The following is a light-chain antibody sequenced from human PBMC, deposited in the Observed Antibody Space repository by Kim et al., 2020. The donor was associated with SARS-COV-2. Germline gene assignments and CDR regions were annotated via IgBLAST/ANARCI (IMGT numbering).Light chain of an antibody. CDR2: AIC. Sequence: DIQLTQSPSSLSASVGDRITITCRTSHNISRYLNWYQQKPGKAPRLLIYAICNLQNDVPSRFSGSGYDTEFTLTISNLQPEDSATYYCQQSDSFPQTFGQGTKVDIK. V-gene: IGKV1-39*01. CDR3: QQSDSFPQT. CDR1: HNISRY. J-gene: IGKJ1*01.